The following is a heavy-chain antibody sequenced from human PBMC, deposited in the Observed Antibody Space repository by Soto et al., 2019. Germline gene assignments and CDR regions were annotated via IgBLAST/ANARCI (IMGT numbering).Heavy chain of an antibody. Sequence: QVQLVQSGAEVKKPGASVKVSCKASGYTFTSYGISWVRQAPGQGLEWMGWISAYNGNTNYAKKLQGRVTMTTDTSTSTAYMELRSLRSDDTAVYYCARRGVIFGVVIPYYYYGMDVWGQGTTVTVSS. V-gene: IGHV1-18*01. D-gene: IGHD3-3*01. CDR3: ARRGVIFGVVIPYYYYGMDV. CDR2: ISAYNGNT. J-gene: IGHJ6*02. CDR1: GYTFTSYG.